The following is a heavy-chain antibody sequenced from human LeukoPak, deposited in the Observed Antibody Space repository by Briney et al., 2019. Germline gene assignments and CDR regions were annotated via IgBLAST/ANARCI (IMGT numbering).Heavy chain of an antibody. CDR3: TRHRYDTTDMEG. CDR2: IRSKAQGYAT. V-gene: IGHV3-73*01. CDR1: GFTFSGSA. D-gene: IGHD5-12*01. Sequence: GGSLRLSCAASGFTFSGSAMHWVRQASGKGLEWVGRIRSKAQGYATAYAASVKGRFTISRDDSKNTAYLQMNSLKTEDTAVYYCTRHRYDTTDMEGWGQGTLVTVSS. J-gene: IGHJ4*02.